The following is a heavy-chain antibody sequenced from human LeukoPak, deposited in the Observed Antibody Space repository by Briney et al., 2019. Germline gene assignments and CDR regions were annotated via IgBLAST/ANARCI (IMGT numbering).Heavy chain of an antibody. D-gene: IGHD2-15*01. V-gene: IGHV1-24*01. CDR3: ATIEVPGYCSGGSCYSSLYYFDY. J-gene: IGHJ4*02. Sequence: ASVKVSCKVSGYTLTELSMNWVRQAPGNGLEWMGGFDPEVGETIYAQKFQGRVTMTEDTSTDTAYMELSSLRSEDTAVYYCATIEVPGYCSGGSCYSSLYYFDYWGQGTLVTVSS. CDR2: FDPEVGET. CDR1: GYTLTELS.